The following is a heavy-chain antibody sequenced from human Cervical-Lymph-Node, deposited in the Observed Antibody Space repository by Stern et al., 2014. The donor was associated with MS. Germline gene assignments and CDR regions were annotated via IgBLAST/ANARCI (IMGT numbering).Heavy chain of an antibody. J-gene: IGHJ5*02. CDR1: GGPISRSEDY. V-gene: IGHV4-61*02. D-gene: IGHD1-7*01. CDR3: WDYFWFDP. Sequence: VQLVESGPRLVKPSQTLYLTCTVSGGPISRSEDYWSWIRQSAGKGLEWIGRIYASGSTSYNPALRSRVTMSIDKSRDQLSLKWIFVPAADPAVYYDWDYFWFDPWGQGILVTVSS. CDR2: IYASGST.